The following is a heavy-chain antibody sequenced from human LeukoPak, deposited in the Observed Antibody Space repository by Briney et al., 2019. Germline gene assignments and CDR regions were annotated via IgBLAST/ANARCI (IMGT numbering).Heavy chain of an antibody. D-gene: IGHD2-8*02. Sequence: GGSLRLSCAASGFTFSSNYMSWVRQAPGKGLEWVSVIYTDGSSTTYADSVKGRFTISRDNAGNTLYLQMNSLRAEDTAIYYCARGLLGIDYWGQGTLVTVSS. J-gene: IGHJ4*02. CDR2: IYTDGSST. CDR3: ARGLLGIDY. CDR1: GFTFSSNY. V-gene: IGHV3-74*01.